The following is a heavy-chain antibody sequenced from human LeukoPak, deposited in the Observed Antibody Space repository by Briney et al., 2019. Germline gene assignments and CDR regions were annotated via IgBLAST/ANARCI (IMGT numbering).Heavy chain of an antibody. J-gene: IGHJ6*02. V-gene: IGHV3-7*01. CDR3: ARDQNDILTGYYKRGAPQVVYYYYGMDV. CDR1: RFTFSDYW. D-gene: IGHD3-9*01. CDR2: IKQDGSEK. Sequence: PGGSLRLSCAASRFTFSDYWMSWVRQAPGKGLEWVANIKQDGSEKYYVDSVKGRFTISRDNAKNSLYLQMNSLRAEDTAVYYCARDQNDILTGYYKRGAPQVVYYYYGMDVWGQGTTVTVSS.